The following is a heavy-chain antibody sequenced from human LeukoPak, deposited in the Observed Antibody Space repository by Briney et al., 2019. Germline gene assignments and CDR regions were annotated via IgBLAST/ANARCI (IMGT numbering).Heavy chain of an antibody. CDR3: AKGRGSTTSCYEY. J-gene: IGHJ4*02. D-gene: IGHD2-2*01. CDR1: GFTLSIYA. Sequence: PGGSLRLSCAASGFTLSIYAMNWVHQAPGKGLEWVSVISGSGGDTYYADSVKGRFTISRDNSKNTLYLQMSSLRPEDTAVYYCAKGRGSTTSCYEYWGQGTPVTVSS. CDR2: ISGSGGDT. V-gene: IGHV3-23*01.